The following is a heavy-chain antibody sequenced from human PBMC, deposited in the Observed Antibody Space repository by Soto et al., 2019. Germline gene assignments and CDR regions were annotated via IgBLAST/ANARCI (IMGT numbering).Heavy chain of an antibody. J-gene: IGHJ6*02. CDR2: IYYSGST. CDR3: ARAYHLRREYYYYYGMDV. D-gene: IGHD4-17*01. Sequence: SETLSLTCTVSCGSIISYYWIWIRQPPGKGLEWIGYIYYSGSTNYNPSLKSRVTISVDTSKNQFSLKLSSVTAADTAVYYCARAYHLRREYYYYYGMDVWGQGTAVTVSS. V-gene: IGHV4-59*01. CDR1: CGSIISYY.